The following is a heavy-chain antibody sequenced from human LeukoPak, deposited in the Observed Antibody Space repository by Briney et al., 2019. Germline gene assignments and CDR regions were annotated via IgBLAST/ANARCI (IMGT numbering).Heavy chain of an antibody. Sequence: GGSLRLSCAASGFSFSSHGMNWVRQPPGKGLEWLSFISGSSETIYYADSVKGRFTISRDNARKSLYLQMNTLRAEDTAVYYCASEFFPATIVPRDYWGQGTLVVIVSS. D-gene: IGHD3-3*01. CDR1: GFSFSSHG. J-gene: IGHJ4*02. CDR3: ASEFFPATIVPRDY. CDR2: ISGSSETI. V-gene: IGHV3-48*01.